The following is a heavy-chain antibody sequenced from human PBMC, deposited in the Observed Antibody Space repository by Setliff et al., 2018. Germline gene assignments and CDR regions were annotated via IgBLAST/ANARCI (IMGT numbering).Heavy chain of an antibody. J-gene: IGHJ4*01. CDR2: IFNRVTT. Sequence: TLSLTCSVSGDSVTNVHHYWSWIRQSPGKGLEWLGNIFNRVTTFYNPSFESRLVISADPSRNQFSLQLASVTAADTAVYFCARVSAMLGGNFDTWGPGSLVTVYS. CDR3: ARVSAMLGGNFDT. D-gene: IGHD3-16*01. V-gene: IGHV4-30-4*08. CDR1: GDSVTNVHHY.